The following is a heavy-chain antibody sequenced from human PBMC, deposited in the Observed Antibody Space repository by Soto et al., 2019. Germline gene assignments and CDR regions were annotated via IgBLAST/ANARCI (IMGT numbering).Heavy chain of an antibody. D-gene: IGHD2-2*01. CDR2: INPNTGGT. J-gene: IGHJ6*02. V-gene: IGHV1-2*04. CDR3: ARGGAGCTRTSCFASDYYYGLDV. CDR1: GYTFAXSY. Sequence: GASVKVSCKAAGYTFAXSYIHWVRQAPGQGLEWMGCINPNTGGTNYAQKFQGWVTMTRDTSIITAYMELNRLKSDDTAVYYCARGGAGCTRTSCFASDYYYGLDVWGQGTTVTVSS.